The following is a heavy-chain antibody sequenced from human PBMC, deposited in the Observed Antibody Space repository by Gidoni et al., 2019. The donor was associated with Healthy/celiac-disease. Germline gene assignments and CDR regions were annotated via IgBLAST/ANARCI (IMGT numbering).Heavy chain of an antibody. J-gene: IGHJ4*02. Sequence: EVQLVQSGAEVKKPGESLTISCKGSGYSFTSYWIGWVRQMPGKGLEWMGIIYPGDSDTRYSPSFQGQVTISADKSISTAYLQWSSLKASDTAMYYCARSATVVTPRDWLDYWGQGTLVTVSS. CDR1: GYSFTSYW. CDR3: ARSATVVTPRDWLDY. D-gene: IGHD4-17*01. V-gene: IGHV5-51*03. CDR2: IYPGDSDT.